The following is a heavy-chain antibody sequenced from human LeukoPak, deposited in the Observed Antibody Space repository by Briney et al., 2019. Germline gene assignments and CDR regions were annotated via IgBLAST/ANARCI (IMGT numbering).Heavy chain of an antibody. J-gene: IGHJ4*02. CDR1: GYTFTGYY. CDR3: ARGNYDSPLNNDY. Sequence: ASVKVSCKASGYTFTGYYMHWVRQAPGQGLEWMGWINPNSGGTNYAQKFQGRVTMTRDTSISTAYMELSRLRSDDTAVYYCARGNYDSPLNNDYWGQGTLVTVCS. D-gene: IGHD3-22*01. CDR2: INPNSGGT. V-gene: IGHV1-2*02.